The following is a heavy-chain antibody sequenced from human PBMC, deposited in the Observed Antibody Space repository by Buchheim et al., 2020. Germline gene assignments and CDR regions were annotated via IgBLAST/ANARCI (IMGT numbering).Heavy chain of an antibody. CDR1: GGSFSDYY. CDR2: MNHSGRT. V-gene: IGHV4-34*01. D-gene: IGHD3-10*01. J-gene: IGHJ6*02. CDR3: ARGSLITMVRGYYYYGMDV. Sequence: QVQLQQWGAGLLKPSETLSLTCAVYGGSFSDYYWSWIRQPPGKGLEWIGEMNHSGRTNYNSSLKSRVTISVDTSKNQFSLKLSSVTAADTAVYYCARGSLITMVRGYYYYGMDVWGQGTT.